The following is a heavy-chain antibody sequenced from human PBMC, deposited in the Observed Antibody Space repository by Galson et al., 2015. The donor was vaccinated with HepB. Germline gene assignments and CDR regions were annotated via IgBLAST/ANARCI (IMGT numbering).Heavy chain of an antibody. CDR2: ISRSYSTT. CDR3: ARGNYDFWSGPEPYYYYMDV. D-gene: IGHD3-3*01. J-gene: IGHJ6*03. CDR1: GFPFSTYC. Sequence: SLRLSCAASGFPFSTYCMNWVRQAPGKGLEWVSYISRSYSTTYHSDSVKGRFTISRDNAKKSLYLQMNSLRDEDTAVYYCARGNYDFWSGPEPYYYYMDVWGKGTTVTVSS. V-gene: IGHV3-48*02.